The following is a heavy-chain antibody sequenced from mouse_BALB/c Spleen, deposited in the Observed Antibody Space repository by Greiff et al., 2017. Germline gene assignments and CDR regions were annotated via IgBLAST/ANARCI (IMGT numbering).Heavy chain of an antibody. J-gene: IGHJ2*01. V-gene: IGHV5-12-1*01. CDR2: ISSGGGST. Sequence: EVKLVESGGGLVKPGGSLKLSCAASGFAFSSYDMSWVRQTPEKRLEWVAYISSGGGSTYYPDTVKGRFTISRDNAKNTLYLQMSSLKSEDTAMYYCARLNYYGSGYWGQGTTLTVSS. CDR1: GFAFSSYD. CDR3: ARLNYYGSGY. D-gene: IGHD1-1*01.